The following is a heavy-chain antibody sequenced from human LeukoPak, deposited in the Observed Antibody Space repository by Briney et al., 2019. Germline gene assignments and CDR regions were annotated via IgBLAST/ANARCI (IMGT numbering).Heavy chain of an antibody. Sequence: GGSLRLSCAASGFNFSSYGMSWVRQAPGKGLEWVSAISGSGTGTNYADSVKGRFTISRDNSKNTLNLQMHTVRVEDTAVYYCARDQNWEEAYWGQGTLVTVSS. CDR1: GFNFSSYG. V-gene: IGHV3-23*01. CDR2: ISGSGTGT. D-gene: IGHD7-27*01. CDR3: ARDQNWEEAY. J-gene: IGHJ4*02.